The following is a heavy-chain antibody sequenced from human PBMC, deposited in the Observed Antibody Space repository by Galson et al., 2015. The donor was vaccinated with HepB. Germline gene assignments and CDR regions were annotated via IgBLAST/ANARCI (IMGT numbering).Heavy chain of an antibody. J-gene: IGHJ4*02. V-gene: IGHV3-23*01. CDR3: AKGRSSSIVGAINY. D-gene: IGHD1-26*01. CDR1: GFTLSSYA. Sequence: SLRLSCAASGFTLSSYAMSWVRQAPGKGLEWVSVISGSGDSTYYTDSVKGRFTISRDNSKNTLYLQMNSLRAEDTAVYYCAKGRSSSIVGAINYWGQGTLVTVSS. CDR2: ISGSGDST.